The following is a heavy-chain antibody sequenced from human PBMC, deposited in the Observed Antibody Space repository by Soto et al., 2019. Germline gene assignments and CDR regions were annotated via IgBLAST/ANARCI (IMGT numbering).Heavy chain of an antibody. CDR2: IYYSGST. CDR1: VCPIINFS. CDR3: ARHGTVAGTGYFDY. Sequence: PPDALSPNYNNFVCPIINFSSNRMRQPPVVGVDWIGYIYYSGSTNYTPSLKSRVTISVDTSKNQFSLKLSSVTAADTAVYYCARHGTVAGTGYFDYWGQGTLVTVSS. D-gene: IGHD6-19*01. J-gene: IGHJ4*02. V-gene: IGHV4-59*08.